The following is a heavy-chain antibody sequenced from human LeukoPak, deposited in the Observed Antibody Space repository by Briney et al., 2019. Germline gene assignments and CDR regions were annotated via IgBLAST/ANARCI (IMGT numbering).Heavy chain of an antibody. D-gene: IGHD3-22*01. J-gene: IGHJ4*02. CDR1: GFTFSSYG. CDR2: ISSSGSTI. V-gene: IGHV3-48*04. Sequence: GGSLRLSCAASGFTFSSYGMHWVRQAPGKGLEWVSYISSSGSTIYYADSVKGRFTISRDNAKKSMYLQMNSLRAEDTAVYYCARSLDYYDSSGSQGYWGQGTLVTVSS. CDR3: ARSLDYYDSSGSQGY.